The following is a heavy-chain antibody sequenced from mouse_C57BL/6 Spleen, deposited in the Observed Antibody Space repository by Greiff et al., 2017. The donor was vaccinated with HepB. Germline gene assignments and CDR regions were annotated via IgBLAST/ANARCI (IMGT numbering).Heavy chain of an antibody. V-gene: IGHV1-55*01. Sequence: QVQLQPPGAELVKPGASVKMSCKASGYTFPSYWITWVKQRPGQGLEWIGDIYPGSGSTNYNEKFKSKATLTVDTSSSTAYMQLSSLTSEDSAVYYCARYSNYDYAMDYWGQGTSVTVSS. CDR2: IYPGSGST. J-gene: IGHJ4*01. D-gene: IGHD2-5*01. CDR3: ARYSNYDYAMDY. CDR1: GYTFPSYW.